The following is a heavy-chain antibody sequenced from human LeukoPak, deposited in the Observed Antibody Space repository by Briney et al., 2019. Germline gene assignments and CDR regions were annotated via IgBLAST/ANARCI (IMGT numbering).Heavy chain of an antibody. CDR1: GYTFTGYY. J-gene: IGHJ4*02. V-gene: IGHV1-2*02. CDR2: INPNSGGT. D-gene: IGHD2-15*01. Sequence: ASVKVSRKASGYTFTGYYMHWVRQAPGQGLEWMGWINPNSGGTNYAQKFQGRVTMTRDTSISTAYMELSRLRSDDTAVYYCARDPLGYCSGGSCYGGVTFFDYWGQGTLVTVSS. CDR3: ARDPLGYCSGGSCYGGVTFFDY.